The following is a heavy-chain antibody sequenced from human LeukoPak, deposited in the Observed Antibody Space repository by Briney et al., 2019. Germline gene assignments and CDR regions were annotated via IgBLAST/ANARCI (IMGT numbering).Heavy chain of an antibody. J-gene: IGHJ5*02. CDR2: ISWNSGSI. Sequence: GRSLRLSCAASGFTFDDYAMHWVRQAPGKGLEWVSGISWNSGSIGYADSVKGRFTISRDNAKNSLYLQMNSLRAEDTALYYCAKANDYYDSSGYYPTWGQGTLVTVSS. V-gene: IGHV3-9*01. CDR1: GFTFDDYA. D-gene: IGHD3-22*01. CDR3: AKANDYYDSSGYYPT.